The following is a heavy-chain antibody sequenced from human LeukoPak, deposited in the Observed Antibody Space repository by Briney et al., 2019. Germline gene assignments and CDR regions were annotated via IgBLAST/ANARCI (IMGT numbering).Heavy chain of an antibody. V-gene: IGHV4-38-2*02. D-gene: IGHD6-13*01. J-gene: IGHJ5*02. Sequence: PSETLSLTCTVSGYSISSGYYWGWIRQPPGKGLEWIGSIYHSGSTYYNPSLKSRVTISVDTSKNQFSLKLSSVTAADTAVYYCARDHRARIAARPGNWFDPWGQGTLVTVSS. CDR1: GYSISSGYY. CDR2: IYHSGST. CDR3: ARDHRARIAARPGNWFDP.